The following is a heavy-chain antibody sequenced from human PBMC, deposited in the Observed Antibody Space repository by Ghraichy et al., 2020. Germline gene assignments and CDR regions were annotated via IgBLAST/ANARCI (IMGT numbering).Heavy chain of an antibody. V-gene: IGHV4-4*09. J-gene: IGHJ6*02. CDR3: ARLPTVNLYYYDIDV. CDR1: GGSFYNYY. D-gene: IGHD1-14*01. CDR2: IFTNGNT. Sequence: ESLSLTCTVSGGSFYNYYWSWVRQPPGKGLEWIGNIFTNGNTNYNPSLKSRVTISLDTSKNQFSLSLSSVTAADTAVYYCARLPTVNLYYYDIDVWGQGTTVTVSS.